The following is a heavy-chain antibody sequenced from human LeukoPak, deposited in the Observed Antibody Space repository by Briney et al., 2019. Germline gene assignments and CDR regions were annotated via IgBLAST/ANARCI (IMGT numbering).Heavy chain of an antibody. D-gene: IGHD6-19*01. CDR1: GGSISSGGYY. J-gene: IGHJ4*02. Sequence: PSETLSLTCTVSGGSISSGGYYWSWIRQPPGKGLEWIGYIYHSGSTYYNPSLKSRVTISVDRSKNQFSLKLSSVTAADTAVYYCARGLAVAGYFDYWGQGTLVTVSS. V-gene: IGHV4-30-2*01. CDR2: IYHSGST. CDR3: ARGLAVAGYFDY.